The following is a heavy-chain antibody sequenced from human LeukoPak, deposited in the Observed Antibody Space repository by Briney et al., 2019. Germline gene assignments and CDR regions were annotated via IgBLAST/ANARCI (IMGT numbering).Heavy chain of an antibody. Sequence: TGGSLRLSCAASGFTVSSNYMTWVRQAPGKGLEWVSVIYSGGNTYYADSVKGRFTISRDNSKNTLYLQMNSLRAEDTAVYYCAAASQWLVPDYWGQGTLVTVSS. CDR2: IYSGGNT. V-gene: IGHV3-53*01. CDR1: GFTVSSNY. D-gene: IGHD6-19*01. J-gene: IGHJ4*02. CDR3: AAASQWLVPDY.